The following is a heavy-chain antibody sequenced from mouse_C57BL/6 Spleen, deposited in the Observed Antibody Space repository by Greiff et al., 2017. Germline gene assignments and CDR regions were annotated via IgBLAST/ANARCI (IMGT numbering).Heavy chain of an antibody. V-gene: IGHV1-53*01. Sequence: QVQLQQPGTELVKPGASVKLSCKASGYTFTSYWMHWVKQRPGQGLEWIGNINPSNGGTNYNEKFKSKATLTVDKSSSTAYMQLSSLTSEDSAVYYCARCGYDYDGWYFDVWAQGPRSPSPQ. CDR3: ARCGYDYDGWYFDV. D-gene: IGHD2-4*01. J-gene: IGHJ1*03. CDR2: INPSNGGT. CDR1: GYTFTSYW.